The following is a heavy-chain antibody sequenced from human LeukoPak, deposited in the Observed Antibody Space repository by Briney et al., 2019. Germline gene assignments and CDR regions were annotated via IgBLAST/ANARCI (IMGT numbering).Heavy chain of an antibody. J-gene: IGHJ4*02. Sequence: GGSLRLSCAASGFTFSTYGMHWVLQAPGKGLEWVAVFSYDGSIKDYADSVKGRFTISRDNSKNTLYLQTNSLRAEDTAVYYCAKEMGSGLIDYWGQGTLVTVSS. CDR2: FSYDGSIK. D-gene: IGHD2-15*01. CDR3: AKEMGSGLIDY. CDR1: GFTFSTYG. V-gene: IGHV3-30*18.